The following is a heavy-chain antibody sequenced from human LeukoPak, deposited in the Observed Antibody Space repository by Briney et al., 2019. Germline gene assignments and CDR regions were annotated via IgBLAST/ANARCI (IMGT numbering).Heavy chain of an antibody. CDR3: ARGGPTVVTLARPFDY. D-gene: IGHD4-23*01. CDR1: GGTFSSYA. J-gene: IGHJ4*02. CDR2: IIPMFRTS. V-gene: IGHV1-69*13. Sequence: GASVKVSCKASGGTFSSYAVSWVRQAPGQGLEWMGAIIPMFRTSNYAQKFQGRVTITADESTSTAFMELSSLRSEDTAVYYCARGGPTVVTLARPFDYWGQGTLVTVSS.